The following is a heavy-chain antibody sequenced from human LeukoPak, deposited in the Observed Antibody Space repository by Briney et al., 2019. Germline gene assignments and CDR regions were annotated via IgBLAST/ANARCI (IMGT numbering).Heavy chain of an antibody. CDR1: GFTVSSNY. Sequence: GGSLGLSCAASGFTVSSNYMSWVRQAPGKGLEWVSVIYSGGSTYYADSVKGRFTISRDNSKNTLYLQMNSLRAEDTAVYYCARDKAFGEHDYWGQGTLVTVSS. D-gene: IGHD3-10*01. CDR3: ARDKAFGEHDY. J-gene: IGHJ4*02. V-gene: IGHV3-66*01. CDR2: IYSGGST.